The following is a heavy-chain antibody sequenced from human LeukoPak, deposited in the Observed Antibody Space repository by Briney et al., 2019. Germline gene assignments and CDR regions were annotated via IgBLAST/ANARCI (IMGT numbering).Heavy chain of an antibody. J-gene: IGHJ6*02. D-gene: IGHD2-15*01. V-gene: IGHV1-8*01. CDR3: ASPVGLYYYYYGMDV. Sequence: ASVKVSCKASGYTFTSYDINWVRQATGQGLEWMRWMNPNSGNTGYAQKFQGRVTMTRNTSISTAYMELSSLRSEDTAVYYCASPVGLYYYYYGMDVWGQGTTVTVSS. CDR1: GYTFTSYD. CDR2: MNPNSGNT.